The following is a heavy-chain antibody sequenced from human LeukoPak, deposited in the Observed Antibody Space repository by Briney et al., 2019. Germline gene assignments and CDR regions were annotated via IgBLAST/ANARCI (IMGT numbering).Heavy chain of an antibody. Sequence: SETLSLTCTVSGGSISSYYWSWIRQPPGKGLEWIGYIYYSGSTNYNPSLKSRVTISIDTSKNQFSLKLSSVTAADTAVYYCARGREYQLLFDYWGQGTLVTVSS. J-gene: IGHJ4*02. D-gene: IGHD2-2*01. CDR2: IYYSGST. CDR1: GGSISSYY. V-gene: IGHV4-59*01. CDR3: ARGREYQLLFDY.